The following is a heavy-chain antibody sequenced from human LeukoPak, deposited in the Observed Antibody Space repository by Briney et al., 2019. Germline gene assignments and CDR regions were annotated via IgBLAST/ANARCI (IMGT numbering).Heavy chain of an antibody. CDR2: ISSSSSYI. J-gene: IGHJ6*03. V-gene: IGHV3-21*01. Sequence: GGSLRLSCAASGFTFSSYTMNWVRQAPGKGLEWVSSISSSSSYIYYADSVKGRFTISRDNAKKSLYLQMKSLRAEDTAVYYCAREDPSGYVDVWGKGTTVTVSS. CDR1: GFTFSSYT. CDR3: AREDPSGYVDV.